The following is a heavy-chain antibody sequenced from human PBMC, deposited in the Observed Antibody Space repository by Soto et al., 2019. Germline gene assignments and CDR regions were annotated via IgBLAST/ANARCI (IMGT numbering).Heavy chain of an antibody. D-gene: IGHD3-3*01. CDR2: IIPIFGTA. J-gene: IGHJ6*02. CDR3: ARDRRTIFGVVIISYYYYGMDV. V-gene: IGHV1-69*05. Sequence: SVKVSCKASGGTFSSYAISWVRQAPGQGLEWMGGIIPIFGTANYAQKFQGRVTMTRDASTSTVYMELSSLRSEDTAVYYCARDRRTIFGVVIISYYYYGMDVWGQGTTVTVSS. CDR1: GGTFSSYA.